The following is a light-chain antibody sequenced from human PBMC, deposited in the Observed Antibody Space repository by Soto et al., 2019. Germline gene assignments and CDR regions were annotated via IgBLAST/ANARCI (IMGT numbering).Light chain of an antibody. CDR3: QQYGSPWT. CDR2: GAS. Sequence: PGERVTPSCRASQSVSSSYLTWYQQKPGQAPRLLIYGASTRATGIPARFSGSGSGTDFTLTISRLEPEDFAVYYCQQYGSPWTFGQGTKVDIK. J-gene: IGKJ1*01. CDR1: QSVSSSY. V-gene: IGKV3-20*01.